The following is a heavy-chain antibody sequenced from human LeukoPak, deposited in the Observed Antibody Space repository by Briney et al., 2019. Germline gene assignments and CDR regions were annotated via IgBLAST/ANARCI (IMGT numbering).Heavy chain of an antibody. V-gene: IGHV4-34*01. Sequence: SETLSLTCAVYGGSFSGYYWSWIRQPPGKGLEWIGEINHSGSTNYNPSLKSRVTISVDTSMNQFSLKLGSVTAADTAVYYCARRNWYFDLWGRGTLVTVSS. J-gene: IGHJ2*01. CDR2: INHSGST. CDR3: ARRNWYFDL. CDR1: GGSFSGYY.